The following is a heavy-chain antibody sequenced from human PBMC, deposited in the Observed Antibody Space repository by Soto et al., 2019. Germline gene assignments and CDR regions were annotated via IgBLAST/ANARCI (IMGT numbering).Heavy chain of an antibody. Sequence: XSVKVSCKASGYTFTSYGISRVRQAPGQGLEWMGWISAYNGNTNYAQKLQGRVTMTTDTSTSTAYMELRSLRSDDTAVYYCARDHLRARILTKSVYYYGMDVWGQRTTVTVSS. V-gene: IGHV1-18*01. D-gene: IGHD3-9*01. CDR1: GYTFTSYG. J-gene: IGHJ6*02. CDR3: ARDHLRARILTKSVYYYGMDV. CDR2: ISAYNGNT.